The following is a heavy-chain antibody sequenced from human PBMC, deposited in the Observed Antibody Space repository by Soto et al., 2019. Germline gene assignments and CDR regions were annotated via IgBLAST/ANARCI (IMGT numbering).Heavy chain of an antibody. CDR1: GGTFSSYA. D-gene: IGHD6-13*01. CDR3: ARSPLSIAAAGPAYNGFAP. V-gene: IGHV1-69*13. CDR2: IIPIFGTA. Sequence: GASVKVSCKASGGTFSSYAISWVRQAPGQGLEWMGGIIPIFGTANYAQKFQGRVTITADESTNTAHMGLSSLRSEDTAVYYCARSPLSIAAAGPAYNGFAPWGQGTLVTVSS. J-gene: IGHJ5*02.